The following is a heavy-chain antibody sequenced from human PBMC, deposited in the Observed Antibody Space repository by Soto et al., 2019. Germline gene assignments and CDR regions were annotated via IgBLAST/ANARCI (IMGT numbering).Heavy chain of an antibody. CDR2: IWYDGSNK. CDR1: GFTFSSYG. J-gene: IGHJ6*02. D-gene: IGHD1-26*01. Sequence: GGSLRLSCAASGFTFSSYGMHWVRQAPGKGLEWVAVIWYDGSNKYYADSVKGRFTISRDNSKNTLYLQMNSLRAEDTAVYYCAREYSGSYRGYYGMDVWGQGTTVTVSS. CDR3: AREYSGSYRGYYGMDV. V-gene: IGHV3-33*01.